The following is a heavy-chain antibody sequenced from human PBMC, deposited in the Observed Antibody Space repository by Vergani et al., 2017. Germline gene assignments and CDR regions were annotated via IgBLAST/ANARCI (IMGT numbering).Heavy chain of an antibody. CDR2: ISYDGSNK. Sequence: VQLVESGGGLVQPGGSLRLSCAASGFTFSSYAMHWVRQAPGKGLEWVAVISYDGSNKYYADSVKGRFTISRDNSKNTLYLQMNSLRAEDTAVYYCARDRQWLQSGXFDYWGQGTLVTVSS. D-gene: IGHD6-19*01. CDR1: GFTFSSYA. J-gene: IGHJ4*02. V-gene: IGHV3-30-3*01. CDR3: ARDRQWLQSGXFDY.